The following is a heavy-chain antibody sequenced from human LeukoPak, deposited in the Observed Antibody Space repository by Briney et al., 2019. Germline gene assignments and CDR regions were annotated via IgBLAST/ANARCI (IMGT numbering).Heavy chain of an antibody. J-gene: IGHJ3*02. CDR2: INPNSGGT. CDR1: GYTFTSYD. V-gene: IGHV1-2*02. CDR3: ARCDEIPDAFDI. Sequence: ASVKVSCKASGYTFTSYDINWVRQAPGQGLEWMGWINPNSGGTNSAQKFQGRVTMTRDTSTSTAYMELRSLRSGDTAVYYCARCDEIPDAFDIWGQGTMVTVSS.